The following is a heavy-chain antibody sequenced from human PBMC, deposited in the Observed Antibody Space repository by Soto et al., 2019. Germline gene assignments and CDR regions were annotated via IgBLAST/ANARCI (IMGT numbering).Heavy chain of an antibody. V-gene: IGHV4-4*02. CDR2: IYHSGST. J-gene: IGHJ6*02. CDR1: GGSISSSNW. Sequence: SETLSLTCAVSGGSISSSNWWSWVRQPPGKGLEWIGEIYHSGSTNYNPSLKSRVTISVDKSKNQFSLKLSSVTAADTAVYYCARDSTSGYSLRGYYYGMDVWGQGTTVTVSS. D-gene: IGHD5-18*01. CDR3: ARDSTSGYSLRGYYYGMDV.